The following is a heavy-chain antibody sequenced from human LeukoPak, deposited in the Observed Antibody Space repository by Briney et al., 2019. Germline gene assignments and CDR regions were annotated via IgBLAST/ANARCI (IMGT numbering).Heavy chain of an antibody. Sequence: PGKSLRLSYAASGFTFSSYAMHWVRQAPGKGLEWVSIISYDGSDEKFADSVKGRFTISRDNSKNMVFLQMNSLRAEDTAVYYCARDQGATLVRGVTPYLDYWGQGTLVSVSS. CDR2: ISYDGSDE. D-gene: IGHD3-10*01. CDR1: GFTFSSYA. V-gene: IGHV3-30*04. CDR3: ARDQGATLVRGVTPYLDY. J-gene: IGHJ4*02.